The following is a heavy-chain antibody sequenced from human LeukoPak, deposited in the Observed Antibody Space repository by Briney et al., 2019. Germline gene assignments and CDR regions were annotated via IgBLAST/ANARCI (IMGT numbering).Heavy chain of an antibody. CDR3: AKVPSFDSSGYYYSRCYFDY. V-gene: IGHV3-48*02. CDR2: ISTSSSII. Sequence: GGSLRLSCAASGFTFSSYNMNWVRQAPGKGLEWVSYISTSSSIIYYADSVKGRFTISRDNAKNSLYLQMNSLRDEDTAVYYCAKVPSFDSSGYYYSRCYFDYWGQGTLVTVSS. J-gene: IGHJ4*02. D-gene: IGHD3-22*01. CDR1: GFTFSSYN.